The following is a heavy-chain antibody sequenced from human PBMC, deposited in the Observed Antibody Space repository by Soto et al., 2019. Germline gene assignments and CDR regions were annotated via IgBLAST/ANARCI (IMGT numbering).Heavy chain of an antibody. J-gene: IGHJ4*02. Sequence: GGSLRLSCAASGFTVSSNYMSWVRQAPGKGLEWVSVIYSGGSTYYADSVKGRFTISRDNSKNTLYLQMNSLRAEDTAVYYCARAGERYFDWLSLDYFDYWGQGTLVTVSS. V-gene: IGHV3-66*01. D-gene: IGHD3-9*01. CDR1: GFTVSSNY. CDR3: ARAGERYFDWLSLDYFDY. CDR2: IYSGGST.